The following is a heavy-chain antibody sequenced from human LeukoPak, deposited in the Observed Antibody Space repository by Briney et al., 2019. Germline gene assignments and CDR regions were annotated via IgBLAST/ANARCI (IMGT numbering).Heavy chain of an antibody. V-gene: IGHV3-53*01. D-gene: IGHD6-6*01. CDR1: GFTVSSNY. J-gene: IGHJ4*02. Sequence: GGSLRLSCAASGFTVSSNYMNWVRQAPGKGLEWVSVIYIGGSTYYADSVKGRFTISRDNAKNSLYLQMNSLRAEDTAVYYCARDFIIAARPIWGQGTLVTVSS. CDR2: IYIGGST. CDR3: ARDFIIAARPI.